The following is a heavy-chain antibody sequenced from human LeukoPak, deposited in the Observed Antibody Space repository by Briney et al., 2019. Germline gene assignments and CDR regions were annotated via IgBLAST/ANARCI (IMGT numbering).Heavy chain of an antibody. J-gene: IGHJ4*02. CDR1: RFTFSSYA. D-gene: IGHD3-10*01. CDR3: ASNYYYGSGSYRFDY. Sequence: PGGSLRLSCAASRFTFSSYAMHWVRQAPGKGLEWVAVISYDGSNKYYADSVKGRFTISRDNSKNTLYLQMNSLRAEDTAVYYCASNYYYGSGSYRFDYWGQGTLVTVSS. CDR2: ISYDGSNK. V-gene: IGHV3-30*04.